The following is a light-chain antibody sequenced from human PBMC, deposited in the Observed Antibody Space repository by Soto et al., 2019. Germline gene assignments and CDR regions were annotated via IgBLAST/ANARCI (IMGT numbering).Light chain of an antibody. CDR2: GAS. CDR1: QSVGSSY. J-gene: IGKJ2*01. V-gene: IGKV3-20*01. Sequence: EIVLTQSPGTLSLSPGERATLSCRASQSVGSSYLAWYQQKPGQAPMLLMFGASNRASGLPDRCSGSGSGTDFTLTISRLGPEDLAVYFCQQYVSSPYTFGQGTKLEIK. CDR3: QQYVSSPYT.